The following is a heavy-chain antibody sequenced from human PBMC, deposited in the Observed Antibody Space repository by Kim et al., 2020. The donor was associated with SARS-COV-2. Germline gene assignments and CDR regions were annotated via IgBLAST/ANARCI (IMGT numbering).Heavy chain of an antibody. V-gene: IGHV3-30-3*01. CDR1: GFTFSSYA. CDR3: ARDWEDIVVVPAAPTFDY. D-gene: IGHD2-2*01. CDR2: ISYDGSNK. Sequence: GGSLRLSCAASGFTFSSYAMHWVRQAPGKGLEWVAVISYDGSNKYYADSVKGRFTISRDNSKNTLYLQMNSLRAEDTAVYYCARDWEDIVVVPAAPTFDYWGQGTLVTVSS. J-gene: IGHJ4*02.